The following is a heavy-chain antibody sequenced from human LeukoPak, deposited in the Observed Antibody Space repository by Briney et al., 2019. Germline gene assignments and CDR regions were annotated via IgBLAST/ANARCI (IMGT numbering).Heavy chain of an antibody. CDR1: GFTFTSYD. V-gene: IGHV1-8*01. Sequence: ASVKVSCKASGFTFTSYDINWVRQATGQGLEWMGWMNPNSGNTGYAQKFQGRVTMTRNTSISTAYMELSSLRSEDTAVYYCARTQYYYDSSGYSYSYWGQGTLVTVSS. D-gene: IGHD3-22*01. J-gene: IGHJ4*02. CDR2: MNPNSGNT. CDR3: ARTQYYYDSSGYSYSY.